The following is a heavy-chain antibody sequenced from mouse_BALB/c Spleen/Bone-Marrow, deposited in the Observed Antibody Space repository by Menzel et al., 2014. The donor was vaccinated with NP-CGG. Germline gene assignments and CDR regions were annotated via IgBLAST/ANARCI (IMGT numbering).Heavy chain of an antibody. J-gene: IGHJ3*01. CDR2: IDPETGGT. V-gene: IGHV1-15*01. CDR1: GYTFTDYE. Sequence: QVQLQQSGAELVRPGASVTLSCKASGYTFTDYEMRWVKQTPVHGLGWIGAIDPETGGTAYNQKFKGKATLTADKSSSTAYMELRSLTSEDSAVYYCTRRTGDPYWGQGTLVTVSA. D-gene: IGHD4-1*01. CDR3: TRRTGDPY.